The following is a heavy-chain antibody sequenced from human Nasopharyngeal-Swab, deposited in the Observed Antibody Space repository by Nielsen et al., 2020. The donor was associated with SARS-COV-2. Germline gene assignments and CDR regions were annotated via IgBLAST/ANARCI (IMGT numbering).Heavy chain of an antibody. J-gene: IGHJ5*02. CDR3: ARDYYYDSSGYYPWFDP. V-gene: IGHV3-48*04. CDR2: ISSSSSTI. D-gene: IGHD3-22*01. Sequence: GESLKISCAASGFTFSSYSMNWVRQAPGKGLEWVSYISSSSSTIYYADSVKGRFTISRDNAKNSLYLQMNSLRAEDTAVYYCARDYYYDSSGYYPWFDPWGQGTLVTASS. CDR1: GFTFSSYS.